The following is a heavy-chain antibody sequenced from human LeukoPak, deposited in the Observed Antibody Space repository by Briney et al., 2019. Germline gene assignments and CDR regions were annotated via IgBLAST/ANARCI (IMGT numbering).Heavy chain of an antibody. V-gene: IGHV1-18*01. CDR2: ISAYNGDT. Sequence: ASVKVSCKASGYTFTTYGISWVRQAPEQGLEWMGWISAYNGDTNYAQRLQGRVTMTTDTSTSTAYMELRSLRSDDTAVYYCARILYYDSSGPPDYWGQGTLVTVSS. CDR3: ARILYYDSSGPPDY. D-gene: IGHD3-22*01. J-gene: IGHJ4*02. CDR1: GYTFTTYG.